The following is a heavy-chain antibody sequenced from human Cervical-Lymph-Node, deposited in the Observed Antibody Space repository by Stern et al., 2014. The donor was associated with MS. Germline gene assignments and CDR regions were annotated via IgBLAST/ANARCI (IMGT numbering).Heavy chain of an antibody. CDR1: GYSFTANW. J-gene: IGHJ4*02. CDR3: ARDYGDYAFDY. D-gene: IGHD4-17*01. Sequence: EVQLVESGAEVKKPGESLKISWKGSGYSFTANWIAWVRQMTGKGLEWMGIIYPGDFDPRYSPSFQGQVTISADKSISTAYLQWSSLKASDTAMYYCARDYGDYAFDYWGQGTLVTVSS. V-gene: IGHV5-51*01. CDR2: IYPGDFDP.